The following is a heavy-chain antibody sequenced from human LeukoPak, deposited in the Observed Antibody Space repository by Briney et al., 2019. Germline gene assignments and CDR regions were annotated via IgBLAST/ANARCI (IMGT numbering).Heavy chain of an antibody. D-gene: IGHD2-2*01. CDR1: GYSISSGYY. J-gene: IGHJ5*02. Sequence: SGTLSLTCAVSGYSISSGYYWGWIRQPPGKGLEWIGSIYHSGSTYYNPSLKSRVTISVDTSKNQFSLKLSSVTAADTAVYYCARGHEGYCSSTSCPRGVFDPWGQGTLVTVSS. CDR3: ARGHEGYCSSTSCPRGVFDP. CDR2: IYHSGST. V-gene: IGHV4-38-2*01.